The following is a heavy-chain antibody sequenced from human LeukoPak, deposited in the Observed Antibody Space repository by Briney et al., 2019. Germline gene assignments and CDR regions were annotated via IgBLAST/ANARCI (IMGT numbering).Heavy chain of an antibody. V-gene: IGHV3-7*01. CDR1: GFIFSKYW. CDR2: IKRDGSVI. CDR3: ARPAYTAAYDL. Sequence: GRSLRLSCAASGFIFSKYWMTWVRQAPGKGLEWVANIKRDGSVIHYVDSVKGRFTISRDNAKNSLFLQMNSLRAEDTAVYYCARPAYTAAYDLWGQGTLVTVSS. D-gene: IGHD3-16*01. J-gene: IGHJ3*01.